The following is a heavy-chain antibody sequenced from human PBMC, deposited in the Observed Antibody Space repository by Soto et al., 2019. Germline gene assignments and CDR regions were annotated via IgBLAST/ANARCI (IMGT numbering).Heavy chain of an antibody. CDR3: ARLLPDYGGNSIILSYYYYGMDV. Sequence: SETLSLTCTVSGGSISSSSYYWGWIRQPPGKGLEWIGSIYYSGSTYYNPSLKSRVTISVDTSKNQFSLKLSSVTAADTAVYYCARLLPDYGGNSIILSYYYYGMDVWGQGTTVT. J-gene: IGHJ6*02. CDR1: GGSISSSSYY. V-gene: IGHV4-39*01. CDR2: IYYSGST. D-gene: IGHD4-17*01.